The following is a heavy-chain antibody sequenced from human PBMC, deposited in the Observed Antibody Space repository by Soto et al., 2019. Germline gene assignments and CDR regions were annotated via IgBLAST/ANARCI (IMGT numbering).Heavy chain of an antibody. CDR2: INHSGST. D-gene: IGHD3-22*01. V-gene: IGHV4-34*01. J-gene: IGHJ4*02. Sequence: AETLSLTCAVYGGSFSGYYWSWIRQPPGKGLEWIGEINHSGSTNYNPSLKSRVTISVDTSKNQFSLKLSSVTAADTAVYYCARPIHGGLYDSSGYYLDWGQGTLVTVSS. CDR3: ARPIHGGLYDSSGYYLD. CDR1: GGSFSGYY.